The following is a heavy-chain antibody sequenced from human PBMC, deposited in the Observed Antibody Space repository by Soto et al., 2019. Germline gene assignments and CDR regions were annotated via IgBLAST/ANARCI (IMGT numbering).Heavy chain of an antibody. CDR1: GFTFSSYA. D-gene: IGHD6-6*01. J-gene: IGHJ4*02. V-gene: IGHV3-30-3*01. CDR3: ARAWAARAYFDY. Sequence: LRLSCAASGFTFSSYAMHWVRQAPGKGLEWVAVISYDGSNKYYADSVKGRFTISGDNSKNTLYLQMNSLRAEDTAVYYCARAWAARAYFDYWGQGTLVTSPQ. CDR2: ISYDGSNK.